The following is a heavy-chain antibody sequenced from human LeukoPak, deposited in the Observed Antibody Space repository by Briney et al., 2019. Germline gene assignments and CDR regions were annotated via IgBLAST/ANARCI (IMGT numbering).Heavy chain of an antibody. J-gene: IGHJ6*02. Sequence: TGGSLRLSCAASGFTFSSYWMSWVRQAPGKGLEWVANIKQDGSEKYNVDSVKGRFTISRDNAKNSLYLQMNSLRAEDAAVYYCARDQDAFGGGYYGMDVWGQGTTVTVSS. V-gene: IGHV3-7*04. D-gene: IGHD3-10*01. CDR1: GFTFSSYW. CDR3: ARDQDAFGGGYYGMDV. CDR2: IKQDGSEK.